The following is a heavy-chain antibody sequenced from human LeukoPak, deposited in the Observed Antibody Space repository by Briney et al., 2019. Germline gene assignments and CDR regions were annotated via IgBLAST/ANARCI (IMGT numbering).Heavy chain of an antibody. Sequence: NASETLSLTCTVSGGSISSSSYYWSWIRQPPGKGLEWIGYIYDSGSTNYNPSLKSRVTISVDTSKNQFSLKLSSVTAADTAVYYCACLTTADAFDIWGQGTMVTVSS. J-gene: IGHJ3*02. CDR1: GGSISSSSYY. CDR3: ACLTTADAFDI. V-gene: IGHV4-61*01. D-gene: IGHD3-22*01. CDR2: IYDSGST.